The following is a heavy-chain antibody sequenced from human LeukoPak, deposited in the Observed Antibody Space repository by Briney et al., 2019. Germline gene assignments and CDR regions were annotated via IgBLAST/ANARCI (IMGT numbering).Heavy chain of an antibody. CDR1: GYTFTGYY. CDR2: INPNSGGT. Sequence: ASVKVSCKASGYTFTGYYMHWVRQAPGQGLEWMGWINPNSGGTNYAQKFQGRVTMTRDTSISTAYMELSRPRSDDTAVYYCARGDRVKRMYSSSWYDYYYYGMDVWGQGTTVTVSS. D-gene: IGHD6-13*01. V-gene: IGHV1-2*02. CDR3: ARGDRVKRMYSSSWYDYYYYGMDV. J-gene: IGHJ6*02.